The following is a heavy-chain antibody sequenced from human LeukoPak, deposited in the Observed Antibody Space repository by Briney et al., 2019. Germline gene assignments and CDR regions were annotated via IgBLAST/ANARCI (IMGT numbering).Heavy chain of an antibody. Sequence: GESLKISCKTSGYRFTTYWISWVRLVPGKGLEWMGRTDPRDSYTNYSPSFEGHVTISTDKSISTAYLQWTSLRASDTAIYYCALGGYSSSWYSWFDPWGQGTLVTVSS. CDR2: TDPRDSYT. V-gene: IGHV5-10-1*01. D-gene: IGHD6-13*01. CDR1: GYRFTTYW. J-gene: IGHJ5*02. CDR3: ALGGYSSSWYSWFDP.